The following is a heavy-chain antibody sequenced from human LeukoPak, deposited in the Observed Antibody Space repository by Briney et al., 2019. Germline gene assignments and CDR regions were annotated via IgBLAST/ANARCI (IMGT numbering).Heavy chain of an antibody. CDR3: AKTRPLDSSSWSHGDY. CDR1: GFTFNSYA. D-gene: IGHD6-13*01. J-gene: IGHJ4*02. V-gene: IGHV3-23*01. Sequence: GGSLRLSCAASGFTFNSYAMTWVRQAPGKGLEWVSAISGSGERTYYADSVKGRFTISRDNSKNTLYLQMNSLRAEDTAVYYCAKTRPLDSSSWSHGDYWGQGTLVTVSS. CDR2: ISGSGERT.